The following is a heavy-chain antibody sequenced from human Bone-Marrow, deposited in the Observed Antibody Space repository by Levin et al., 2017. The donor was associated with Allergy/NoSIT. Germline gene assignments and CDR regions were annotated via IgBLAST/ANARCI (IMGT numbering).Heavy chain of an antibody. Sequence: SVKVSCKASGGTFSSYAISWVRQAPGQGLEWMGRIIPILGIANYAQKFQGRVTITADKSTSTAYMELSSLRSEDTAVYYCARSGYCSGGSCSRHNYMDVWGKGTTVTVSS. CDR1: GGTFSSYA. CDR2: IIPILGIA. CDR3: ARSGYCSGGSCSRHNYMDV. D-gene: IGHD2-15*01. J-gene: IGHJ6*03. V-gene: IGHV1-69*04.